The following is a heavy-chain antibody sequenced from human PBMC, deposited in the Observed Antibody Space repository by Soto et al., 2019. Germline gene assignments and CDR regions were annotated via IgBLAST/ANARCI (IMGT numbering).Heavy chain of an antibody. CDR3: ASYSDIVLIPTSRVNYGMEV. D-gene: IGHD2-8*01. J-gene: IGHJ6*02. CDR2: IWYDGSNK. CDR1: GFTFNSYG. Sequence: GGSLRLSCAASGFTFNSYGMHWVRQAPGKGLEWVAVIWYDGSNKYYADSVKGRFTISRDNSKNTLYLQMNSLRAEDTAVYYCASYSDIVLIPTSRVNYGMEVCGQGTTVTVS. V-gene: IGHV3-33*01.